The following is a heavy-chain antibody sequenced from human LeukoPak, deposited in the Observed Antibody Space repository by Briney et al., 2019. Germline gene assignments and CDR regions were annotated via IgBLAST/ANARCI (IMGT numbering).Heavy chain of an antibody. D-gene: IGHD5-12*01. CDR3: ARPYEPYYYYGLDV. V-gene: IGHV7-4-1*02. Sequence: ASVKVSCKASGYTFTRYAMNWVRQAPGQGLEWMGWINTNTGNPTYAQGFTGRFVFSLDTSVSTAYLQISSLEAGDTAVYYCARPYEPYYYYGLDVWGQGTTVTVSS. CDR2: INTNTGNP. J-gene: IGHJ6*02. CDR1: GYTFTRYA.